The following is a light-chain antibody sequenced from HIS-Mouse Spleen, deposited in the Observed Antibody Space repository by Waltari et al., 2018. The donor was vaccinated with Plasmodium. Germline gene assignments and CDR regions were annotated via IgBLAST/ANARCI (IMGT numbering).Light chain of an antibody. J-gene: IGKJ4*02. V-gene: IGKV3-20*01. Sequence: EIVLTQSPGTLSLSPGERATLSCRASQSVSSSYLAWYQQKPGQAPRLLIYGASSRATGIPQRFSGSRSGTDFTFTISRLEPEDFAVYYCQQYGSSPLTFGGGTKVEIK. CDR2: GAS. CDR1: QSVSSSY. CDR3: QQYGSSPLT.